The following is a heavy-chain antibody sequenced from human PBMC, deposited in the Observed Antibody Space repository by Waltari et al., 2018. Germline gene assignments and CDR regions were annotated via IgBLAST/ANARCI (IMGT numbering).Heavy chain of an antibody. CDR2: VNPSNGAT. CDR3: VRDQGVGGTSLNY. V-gene: IGHV1-2*02. Sequence: QVQLVQSGAEVKKPGASVKVSCKASGYTYTGYYMHWVRQAPGKGLEWGGWVNPSNGATKYEQNFQGRVTMTRDTSISTFYMELSRLRSGDTGMYYCVRDQGVGGTSLNYWGQGTLVTVSS. CDR1: GYTYTGYY. J-gene: IGHJ4*02. D-gene: IGHD1-26*01.